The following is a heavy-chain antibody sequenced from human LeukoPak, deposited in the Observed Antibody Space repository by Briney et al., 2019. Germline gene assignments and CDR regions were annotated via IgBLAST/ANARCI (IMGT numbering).Heavy chain of an antibody. CDR3: ARDRLGFGRYFDAFDI. Sequence: SETLSLTCTVSGGSISNSTYYWDWIRQPPGKGLELIGNIFYSGSTSYNPSLKSRVTISVDTSKNQFSLKLSSVTAADTAVYYCARDRLGFGRYFDAFDIWGQGTMVTVSS. J-gene: IGHJ3*02. V-gene: IGHV4-39*07. CDR1: GGSISNSTYY. CDR2: IFYSGST. D-gene: IGHD3-9*01.